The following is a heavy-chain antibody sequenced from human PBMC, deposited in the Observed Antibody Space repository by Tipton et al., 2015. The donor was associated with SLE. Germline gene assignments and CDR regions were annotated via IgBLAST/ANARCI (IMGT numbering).Heavy chain of an antibody. CDR1: NGSINYYH. D-gene: IGHD6-13*01. CDR2: ISYSGAT. Sequence: TLSLTCTVSNGSINYYHWSWIRQPPGKGLMLIGSISYSGATSYNPSLKSRVIISTDTSKNQFSLKLRSVTAADTAVYYCVRHGGIAFEYFQYWGQGTLVTVSS. J-gene: IGHJ1*01. CDR3: VRHGGIAFEYFQY. V-gene: IGHV4-59*08.